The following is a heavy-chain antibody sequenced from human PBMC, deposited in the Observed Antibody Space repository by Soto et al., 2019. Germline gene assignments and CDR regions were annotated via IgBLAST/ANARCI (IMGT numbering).Heavy chain of an antibody. V-gene: IGHV1-69*01. CDR1: GGAFSTSG. Sequence: QVHLVQSGAEVKKPVSSVKVSCMASGGAFSTSGISWVRQAPGQGLEWVGRIVPLLGTPNYAQTFQGRVTLTADASTSTAYMELSSLRSEDTGVYYCASEYSSGWSGYWGQGTLVTVSS. CDR3: ASEYSSGWSGY. D-gene: IGHD6-19*01. J-gene: IGHJ4*02. CDR2: IVPLLGTP.